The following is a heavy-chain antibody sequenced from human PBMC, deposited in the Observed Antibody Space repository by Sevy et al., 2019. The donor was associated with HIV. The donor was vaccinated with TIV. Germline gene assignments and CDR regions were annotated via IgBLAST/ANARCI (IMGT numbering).Heavy chain of an antibody. CDR3: VRDGGTVTTPGYFDY. D-gene: IGHD4-17*01. Sequence: SETLSLACTVSGGSISSGAYSWNWIRQPPGKGLEWIWYIFHTGSTYYNPSLKSRVTVSVDRSKNQFSLKMTSVTAADTAVYYCVRDGGTVTTPGYFDYWGQGTLVTVSS. J-gene: IGHJ4*02. CDR1: GGSISSGAYS. CDR2: IFHTGST. V-gene: IGHV4-30-2*01.